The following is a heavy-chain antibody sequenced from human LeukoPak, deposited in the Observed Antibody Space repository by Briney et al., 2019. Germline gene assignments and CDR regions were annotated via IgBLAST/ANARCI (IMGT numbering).Heavy chain of an antibody. CDR2: INSDGSST. D-gene: IGHD5-18*01. V-gene: IGHV3-74*01. J-gene: IGHJ4*02. CDR3: AQIYTYGSSQFDY. CDR1: GFTCSSYW. Sequence: GGSLRLSCAASGFTCSSYWMHWVRQAPGKGLVWVSRINSDGSSTSYADSVKGRFTISRDNAKDTLYLQMNSLRAEGTAVYYCAQIYTYGSSQFDYWGQGTLVTVSS.